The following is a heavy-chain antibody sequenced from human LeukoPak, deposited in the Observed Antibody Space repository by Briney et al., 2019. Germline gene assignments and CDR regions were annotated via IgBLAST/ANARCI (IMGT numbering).Heavy chain of an antibody. V-gene: IGHV1-2*02. Sequence: ASVKVSCKASGYTFTGYYMQWVRQAPGQGLEWMGWINPNSGGTNYAQKFQGRVTMTRDTSISTAYMELSRLRSDDTAVYYCARDSRYCSGGSCFFWFDPWGQGTLVTVPS. CDR1: GYTFTGYY. J-gene: IGHJ5*02. CDR3: ARDSRYCSGGSCFFWFDP. CDR2: INPNSGGT. D-gene: IGHD2-15*01.